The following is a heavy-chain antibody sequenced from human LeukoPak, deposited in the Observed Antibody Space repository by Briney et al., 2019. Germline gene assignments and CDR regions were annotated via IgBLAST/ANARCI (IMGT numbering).Heavy chain of an antibody. J-gene: IGHJ5*02. CDR3: ASLSAVAGTSGWFDP. Sequence: GGSLRLSCAASGFTFGSYSMNWVRQAPGKGLEWVSSISSSSSYIYYADSVKGRFTISRDNAKNSLYLQMNSLRAEDTAVYYCASLSAVAGTSGWFDPWGQGTLVTVSS. D-gene: IGHD6-19*01. CDR1: GFTFGSYS. V-gene: IGHV3-21*01. CDR2: ISSSSSYI.